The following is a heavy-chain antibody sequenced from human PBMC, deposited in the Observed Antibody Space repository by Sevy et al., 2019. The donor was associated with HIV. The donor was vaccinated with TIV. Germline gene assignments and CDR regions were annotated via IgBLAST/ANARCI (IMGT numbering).Heavy chain of an antibody. J-gene: IGHJ3*02. V-gene: IGHV4-59*01. CDR2: IYDSGHT. D-gene: IGHD4-17*01. CDR1: GGSFSTYS. Sequence: SETLSLTCTVSGGSFSTYSWNWIRQSPGKGLEWIGYIYDSGHTNYNPSLKSRVTISVDTSKNQFSLKLNSVTAADTAVYYCAREKGTVTILSAFDIWGRGTRVTVSS. CDR3: AREKGTVTILSAFDI.